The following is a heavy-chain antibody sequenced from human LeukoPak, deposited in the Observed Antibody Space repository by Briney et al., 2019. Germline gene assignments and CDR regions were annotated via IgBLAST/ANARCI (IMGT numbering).Heavy chain of an antibody. CDR1: GGSISSCYFS. Sequence: SETLSLTCTVSGGSISSCYFSWSWIPQPPGKDLEWNVYIYYSGSNYYNPSLKSRVTISVDTSKNQFSLKLSSVTAADTAVYYRARCKRDGDYPVPIYRRCAFDIWGQRTMFTVSS. CDR2: IYYSGSN. J-gene: IGHJ3*02. D-gene: IGHD4-17*01. V-gene: IGHV4-30-4*08. CDR3: ARCKRDGDYPVPIYRRCAFDI.